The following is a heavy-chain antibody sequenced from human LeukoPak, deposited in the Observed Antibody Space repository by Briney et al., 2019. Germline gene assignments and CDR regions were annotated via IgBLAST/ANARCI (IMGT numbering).Heavy chain of an antibody. D-gene: IGHD2-15*01. J-gene: IGHJ4*02. Sequence: SETLSLTCAVYGGSSSGYYWSWIRQPPGKGLEWIGEINHSGSTNYNPSLKNRVTISVDTSKNQFSLKLSSVTAADTAVYYCAREYCSGGSCYPIFDYWGQGTLVTVSS. CDR3: AREYCSGGSCYPIFDY. V-gene: IGHV4-34*01. CDR2: INHSGST. CDR1: GGSSSGYY.